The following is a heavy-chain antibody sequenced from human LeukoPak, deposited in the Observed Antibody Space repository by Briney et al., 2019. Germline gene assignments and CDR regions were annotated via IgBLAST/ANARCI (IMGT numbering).Heavy chain of an antibody. CDR1: SGSFSGYY. CDR3: ARGRYYDFWSGYFYYYYYYMDV. D-gene: IGHD3-3*01. Sequence: SETLSLTCAVYSGSFSGYYWSWIRQPPGKGLEWLGEINDSGSTNYNPSLKTRVTISVDTSKNQFSLKLSSVTAADTAVYYCARGRYYDFWSGYFYYYYYYMDVWGKGTTVTVSS. J-gene: IGHJ6*03. V-gene: IGHV4-34*01. CDR2: INDSGST.